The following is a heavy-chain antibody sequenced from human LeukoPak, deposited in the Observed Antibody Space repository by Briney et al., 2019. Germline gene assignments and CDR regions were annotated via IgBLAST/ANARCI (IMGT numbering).Heavy chain of an antibody. CDR1: GASINNYY. Sequence: SETLSLTCTVSGASINNYYWTWIPQPPGKGLEWIGYISDIGRTSYNPSLKSRVTISVDTSKNQFSLKLNSVTAADTAVYYCARNQLGSGWHSSAYWGQGTRVTVSS. D-gene: IGHD6-19*01. CDR2: ISDIGRT. V-gene: IGHV4-59*01. J-gene: IGHJ4*02. CDR3: ARNQLGSGWHSSAY.